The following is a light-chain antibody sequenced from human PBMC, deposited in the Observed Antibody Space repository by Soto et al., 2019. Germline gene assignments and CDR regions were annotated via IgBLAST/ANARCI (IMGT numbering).Light chain of an antibody. Sequence: QSVLTQPPSTSGTPGQRVTISCSGSSSNVGINSVNWYQQFPGAAPRLLIYTNDQRPSGVPGRYSGSKSGTSASLAISGLQSEDEADYYCAAWDDSLNGLIFGGGTKLTVL. CDR2: TND. CDR1: SSNVGINS. CDR3: AAWDDSLNGLI. V-gene: IGLV1-44*01. J-gene: IGLJ2*01.